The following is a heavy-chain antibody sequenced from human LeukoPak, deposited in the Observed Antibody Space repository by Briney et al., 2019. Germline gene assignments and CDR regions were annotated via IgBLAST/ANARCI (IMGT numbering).Heavy chain of an antibody. V-gene: IGHV4-39*07. CDR2: IYYSGST. CDR3: ARRLRGHWFDP. D-gene: IGHD2-8*01. J-gene: IGHJ5*02. CDR1: GGSISSSSYY. Sequence: PSETLSLTCTVSGGSISSSSYYWGWIRQPPGKGLEWIGSIYYSGSTYYNPSLKSRVTISVDTSKNQFSLKLSSVTAADTAVYYCARRLRGHWFDPWGQGTLVTVSS.